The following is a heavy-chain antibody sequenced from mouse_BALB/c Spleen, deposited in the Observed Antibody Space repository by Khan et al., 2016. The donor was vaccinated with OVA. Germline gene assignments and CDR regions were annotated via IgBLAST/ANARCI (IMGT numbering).Heavy chain of an antibody. J-gene: IGHJ3*01. Sequence: EVQLLESGGDLVKPGGSLKLSCAASGFTFSDYYMYWVRQTPEKRLEWVATISDGGGYTYYLDSVKGRFTISRDDAKNNLYLQMNSLKSEDTAMYYCARGFYGDPFAFGGQGTLVTVSA. CDR1: GFTFSDYY. CDR3: ARGFYGDPFAF. D-gene: IGHD2-13*01. CDR2: ISDGGGYT. V-gene: IGHV5-4*02.